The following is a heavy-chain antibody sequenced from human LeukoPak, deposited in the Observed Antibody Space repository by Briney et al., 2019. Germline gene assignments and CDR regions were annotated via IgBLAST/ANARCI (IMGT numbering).Heavy chain of an antibody. CDR2: IIPIFGTA. D-gene: IGHD2-2*03. Sequence: SVKVSCKASGGTFSSYAISWVRQAPGQGLEWMGGIIPIFGTANYAQKFQGRVTITTDESTSTAYMELSSLRSEDTAVYYCARDNGYCSSTSCYRGAFDIWGQGTMVTVSS. CDR1: GGTFSSYA. J-gene: IGHJ3*02. V-gene: IGHV1-69*05. CDR3: ARDNGYCSSTSCYRGAFDI.